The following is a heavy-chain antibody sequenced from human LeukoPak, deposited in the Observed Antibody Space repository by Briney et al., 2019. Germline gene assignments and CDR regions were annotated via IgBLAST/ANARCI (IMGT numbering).Heavy chain of an antibody. CDR3: ARVAQVGPTNYYYYMDV. CDR2: IYNSGST. CDR1: GYSISSGYY. Sequence: PSETLSLTCTVSGYSISSGYYWGWIRQPPGKGLEWIGSIYNSGSTYYNPSLKSRVTISVDTSKNQFSLKLSSVTAADTAVYYCARVAQVGPTNYYYYMDVWAKGPRSPSP. V-gene: IGHV4-38-2*02. J-gene: IGHJ6*03. D-gene: IGHD1-26*01.